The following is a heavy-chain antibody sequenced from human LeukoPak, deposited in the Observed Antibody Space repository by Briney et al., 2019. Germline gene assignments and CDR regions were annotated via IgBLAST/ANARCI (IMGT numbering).Heavy chain of an antibody. CDR1: GGSFSGYY. D-gene: IGHD6-19*01. CDR3: ARVSPIAVAGSSYYYAMDV. Sequence: PSETLSLTCAVYGGSFSGYYWSWIRQPPGKGLEWIGEINHSGSTNYNPSLKSRVAMSVDTSRNQFSLKLSSVTAADTAVYYCARVSPIAVAGSSYYYAMDVWGQGTTVTVSS. J-gene: IGHJ6*02. CDR2: INHSGST. V-gene: IGHV4-34*01.